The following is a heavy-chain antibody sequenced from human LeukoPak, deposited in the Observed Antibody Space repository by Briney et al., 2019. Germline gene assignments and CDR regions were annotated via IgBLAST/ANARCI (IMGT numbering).Heavy chain of an antibody. CDR2: INPNSGGT. Sequence: GASVKVSCKASGYTFTGYYMHWVRQAPGQGLEWMGWINPNSGGTNYAQKFRGRVTMTRDTSISTAYMELSRLRSDDTAVYYCARSDTTMVRGVITPLGYWGQGTLVTVSS. V-gene: IGHV1-2*02. D-gene: IGHD3-10*01. CDR1: GYTFTGYY. J-gene: IGHJ4*02. CDR3: ARSDTTMVRGVITPLGY.